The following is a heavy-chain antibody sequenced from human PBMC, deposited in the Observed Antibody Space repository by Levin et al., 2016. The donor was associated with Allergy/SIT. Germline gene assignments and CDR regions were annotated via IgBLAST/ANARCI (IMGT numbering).Heavy chain of an antibody. Sequence: GESLKISCAASGFTFSDYAMAWVRQAPGKGLEWVSGISGSGQTTYSADSVKGRFTISRDDSKNTVYLEMSGLRAEDTAIYFCAKSAITVNQQLFDSWGQGMLVIVSS. CDR3: AKSAITVNQQLFDS. D-gene: IGHD6-13*01. J-gene: IGHJ4*02. V-gene: IGHV3-23*01. CDR1: GFTFSDYA. CDR2: ISGSGQTT.